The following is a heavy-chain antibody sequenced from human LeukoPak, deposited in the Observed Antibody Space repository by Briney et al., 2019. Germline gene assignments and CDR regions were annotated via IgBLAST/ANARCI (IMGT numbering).Heavy chain of an antibody. D-gene: IGHD6-13*01. Sequence: GASVKVSCKASGYTFTGYCMHWVRQAPGQGLEWMGRINPNSGGTNYAQKFQGRVTMTRDTSISTAYMELSRLRSDDTAVYYCVGGDSSSWYAGYQPRRYNWFDPWGQGTLVTVSS. J-gene: IGHJ5*02. CDR2: INPNSGGT. CDR1: GYTFTGYC. CDR3: VGGDSSSWYAGYQPRRYNWFDP. V-gene: IGHV1-2*06.